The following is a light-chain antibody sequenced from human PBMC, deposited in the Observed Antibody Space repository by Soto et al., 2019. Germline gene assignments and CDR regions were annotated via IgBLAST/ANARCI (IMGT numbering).Light chain of an antibody. CDR1: SSDVGAYNY. V-gene: IGLV2-14*01. CDR3: SSYTTSSTLI. J-gene: IGLJ2*01. Sequence: QSALTQPASVSGSPGQSIAISCTGTSSDVGAYNYVSWYQQHPGTAPKLMIYDVRDRPSGVSDRFSGSKSGNTASLTISGLQAEDEADYYCSSYTTSSTLIFGGGTKGPS. CDR2: DVR.